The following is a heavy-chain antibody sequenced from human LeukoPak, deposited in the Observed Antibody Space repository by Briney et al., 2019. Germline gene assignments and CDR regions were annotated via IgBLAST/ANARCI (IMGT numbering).Heavy chain of an antibody. D-gene: IGHD3-22*01. CDR3: ARDGPDRAAWFDP. V-gene: IGHV1-18*01. CDR2: ISDYNGNT. J-gene: IGHJ5*02. Sequence: ASVKVSCKASGYTFSSYGISWVRQAPGQGLEWMGWISDYNGNTIYAQKVQGRVTMTTDPFTSTAYMELRSLRSDDTAVYYCARDGPDRAAWFDPWGQGTLVTVSS. CDR1: GYTFSSYG.